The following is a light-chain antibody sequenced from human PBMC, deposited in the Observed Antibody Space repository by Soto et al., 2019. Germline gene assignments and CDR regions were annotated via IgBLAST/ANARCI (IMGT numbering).Light chain of an antibody. CDR2: KAS. J-gene: IGKJ1*01. CDR1: QSISSW. CDR3: QQYRNWPRT. V-gene: IGKV1-5*03. Sequence: DIQMTQSPSTLSASVGDRVTITCRASQSISSWLAWYQQKPGKAPKLLIYKASTLKSGVPSRFSGRGSGTEFTLTISSLQSEDYAVYYCQQYRNWPRTFGQGTKVDIK.